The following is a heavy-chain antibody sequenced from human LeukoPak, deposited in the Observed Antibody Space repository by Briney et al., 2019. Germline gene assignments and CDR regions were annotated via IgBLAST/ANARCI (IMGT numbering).Heavy chain of an antibody. J-gene: IGHJ4*02. V-gene: IGHV1-2*02. CDR1: GYTFTGYY. CDR3: AREYYDSSGYYSYYFDY. D-gene: IGHD3-22*01. Sequence: GASVKVSCKASGYTFTGYYMHWVRQAPGQGLEXXXXXSPNSGGTNYAQNFQGRVTMTRDTSISTAYMELSRLRSDDTAVYYCAREYYDSSGYYSYYFDYWGQGTLVTVSS. CDR2: XSPNSGGT.